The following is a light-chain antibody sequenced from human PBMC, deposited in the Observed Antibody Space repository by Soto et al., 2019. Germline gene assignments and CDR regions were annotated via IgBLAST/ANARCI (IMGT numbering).Light chain of an antibody. Sequence: EIVLTQSPGTLSLSPGERATLSCRASKSVSSSLAWYQQKPGQAPRLLIYGASSRATGIPDRFSGSGSGPDFTLTISRLEPEDFAVYFCHQYGSSLTFGQGTKVAIK. CDR1: KSVSSS. J-gene: IGKJ1*01. V-gene: IGKV3-20*01. CDR2: GAS. CDR3: HQYGSSLT.